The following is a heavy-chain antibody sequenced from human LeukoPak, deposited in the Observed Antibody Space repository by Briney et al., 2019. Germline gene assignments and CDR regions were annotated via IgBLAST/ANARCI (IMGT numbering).Heavy chain of an antibody. CDR2: ISAYNGNT. D-gene: IGHD2-15*01. Sequence: EASVKVSCKASGYTFTSYGISWVRQAPGQGLEWMGWISAYNGNTNYAQKLQGRVTMTRNTSISTAYMELSSLRSEDTAVYYCAISLVANYYGMDVWGQGTTVTVSS. CDR1: GYTFTSYG. V-gene: IGHV1-18*01. CDR3: AISLVANYYGMDV. J-gene: IGHJ6*02.